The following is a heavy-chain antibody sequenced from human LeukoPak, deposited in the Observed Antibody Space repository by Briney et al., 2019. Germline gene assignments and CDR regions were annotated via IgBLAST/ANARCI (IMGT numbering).Heavy chain of an antibody. V-gene: IGHV3-11*04. CDR2: ISSSGSTI. J-gene: IGHJ3*02. CDR3: ARDRAPGSGSYDAFDI. D-gene: IGHD3-10*01. CDR1: GFTFSDYY. Sequence: GGSLRLSCAASGFTFSDYYMSWIRQAPGKGLEWVSYISSSGSTIYYADSVKGRFTISRDNAKNSLYLQMNSLRAEDTAVYYCARDRAPGSGSYDAFDIWGQGTMVTVSS.